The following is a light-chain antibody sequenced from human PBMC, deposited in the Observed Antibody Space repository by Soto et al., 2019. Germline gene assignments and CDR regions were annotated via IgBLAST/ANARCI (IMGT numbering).Light chain of an antibody. CDR2: DAS. J-gene: IGKJ3*01. CDR1: QSVSSL. V-gene: IGKV3-11*01. CDR3: HQRSHWPPS. Sequence: EIVLTQSPATLSLFPGERATLSCRASQSVSSLLGWYQQKPGQAPRLLIYDASNRATGIPARFSGSGSGTDFTLTISSREPEDFGVYYCHQRSHWPPSFGPGTTVDIK.